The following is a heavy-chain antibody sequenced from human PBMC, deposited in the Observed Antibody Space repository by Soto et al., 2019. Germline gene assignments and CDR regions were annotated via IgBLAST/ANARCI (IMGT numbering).Heavy chain of an antibody. CDR3: AKYSSSSNWFDP. Sequence: GGSLRLSCAASGFTFSGYAMSCVRQAPGKGLEWVSAISGSGGSTYYADSVKGRFTISRDNSKNTLYLQMNSLRAEDTAVYYCAKYSSSSNWFDPWGQGTLVTVSS. V-gene: IGHV3-23*01. CDR1: GFTFSGYA. D-gene: IGHD6-6*01. CDR2: ISGSGGST. J-gene: IGHJ5*02.